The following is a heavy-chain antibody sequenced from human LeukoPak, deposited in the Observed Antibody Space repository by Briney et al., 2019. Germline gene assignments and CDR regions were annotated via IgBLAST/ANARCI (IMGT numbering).Heavy chain of an antibody. V-gene: IGHV3-7*01. D-gene: IGHD5-18*01. CDR3: ARGRTAMA. CDR2: IKQDGSEK. Sequence: GGSLRLSCTASGFTFTSYWMNWVRQAPGKGLEWVANIKQDGSEKYYVDSVKGRFTISRDNAKNSLYLQMNSLRAEDTAMYYCARGRTAMAWGQGTLVTVSS. J-gene: IGHJ5*02. CDR1: GFTFTSYW.